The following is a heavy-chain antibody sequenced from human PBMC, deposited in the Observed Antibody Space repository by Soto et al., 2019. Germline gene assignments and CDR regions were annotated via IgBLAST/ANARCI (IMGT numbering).Heavy chain of an antibody. CDR3: VRESVASGPNYFDT. J-gene: IGHJ5*02. Sequence: SETLSLTCTVSGGSISSYYWSWIRQPPGKGLEWIGEINHSGSTNYNPSLKSRVTISVDTSKNQFSLKLTSVTAADTAVYYCVRESVASGPNYFDTWGPGTLVTVSS. CDR1: GGSISSYY. CDR2: INHSGST. D-gene: IGHD6-6*01. V-gene: IGHV4-34*01.